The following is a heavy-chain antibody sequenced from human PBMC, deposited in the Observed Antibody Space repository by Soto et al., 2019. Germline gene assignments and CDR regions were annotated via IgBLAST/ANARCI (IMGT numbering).Heavy chain of an antibody. CDR1: GFTFSSYA. D-gene: IGHD6-19*01. Sequence: GGSLRLSCAASGFTFSSYAMSWVRQAPGKGLEWVSAISGSGGSTYYADSVKGRFTISRDNSKNTLYLQMNSLRAEDTAVYYCAKAQNPGYSSGTGSDAFDIWGQGTMVTVSS. V-gene: IGHV3-23*01. J-gene: IGHJ3*02. CDR2: ISGSGGST. CDR3: AKAQNPGYSSGTGSDAFDI.